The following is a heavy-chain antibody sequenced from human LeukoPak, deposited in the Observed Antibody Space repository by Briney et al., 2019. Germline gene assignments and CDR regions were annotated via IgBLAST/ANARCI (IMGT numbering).Heavy chain of an antibody. J-gene: IGHJ6*02. D-gene: IGHD2-15*01. V-gene: IGHV1-18*04. CDR3: ARGGKRVVVVAATNYYYYYGMDV. Sequence: GASVKVSCKASGYTFSSYGISWVRQAPGQGLEWMGWISPYNGNTEYGQKVQGRVTMTTDRPTTTASMELRRLRSDDTAMYYCARGGKRVVVVAATNYYYYYGMDVWGQGTTVTVSS. CDR1: GYTFSSYG. CDR2: ISPYNGNT.